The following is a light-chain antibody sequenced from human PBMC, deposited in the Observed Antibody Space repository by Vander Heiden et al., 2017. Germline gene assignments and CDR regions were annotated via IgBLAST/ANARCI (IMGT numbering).Light chain of an antibody. CDR2: DAS. CDR3: TQRSTWPVT. J-gene: IGKJ5*01. Sequence: EIMLTQSPGTLSLSPGERATLSCRASQTVNRYLAWYQQKPGQAPRLLIYDASNRATGLPARFSGSGSGTDFTLTISSLEPEDFAVYYCTQRSTWPVTFGQGTRLEIK. CDR1: QTVNRY. V-gene: IGKV3-11*01.